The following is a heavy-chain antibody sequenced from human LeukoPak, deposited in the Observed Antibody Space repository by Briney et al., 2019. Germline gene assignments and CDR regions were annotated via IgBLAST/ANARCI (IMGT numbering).Heavy chain of an antibody. CDR2: IYYSGST. CDR1: GGSISSYY. Sequence: SETLSLTCTVSGGSISSYYWSWIRQPPGKGLEWIGYIYYSGSTNYNPSLKSRVTISVDTSKNQFSLKLSSVTAADTAVYYCERQVGYSSSWRGKYYFDYWGQGTLVTVSS. D-gene: IGHD6-13*01. V-gene: IGHV4-59*08. CDR3: ERQVGYSSSWRGKYYFDY. J-gene: IGHJ4*02.